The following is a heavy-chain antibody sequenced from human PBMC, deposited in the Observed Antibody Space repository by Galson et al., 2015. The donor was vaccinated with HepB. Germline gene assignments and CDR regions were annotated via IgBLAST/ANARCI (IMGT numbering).Heavy chain of an antibody. CDR2: ISAYNNNT. CDR3: ARDVRDYGDHAFDI. J-gene: IGHJ3*02. CDR1: GYTFTTFG. V-gene: IGHV1-18*04. D-gene: IGHD4-17*01. Sequence: SVKVSCKASGYTFTTFGFSWVRQAPGQGFEWMGWISAYNNNTIYAQKLQGRVTMTTSTSTTTAYMELRSLRSDDTAVYYCARDVRDYGDHAFDIWGQGTMVTVSS.